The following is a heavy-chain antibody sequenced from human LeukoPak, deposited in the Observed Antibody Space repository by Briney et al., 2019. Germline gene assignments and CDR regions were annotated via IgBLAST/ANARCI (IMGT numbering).Heavy chain of an antibody. J-gene: IGHJ4*02. CDR3: AREWHHVFDF. Sequence: SETLLHSCTVSGGSISSYSWSWMRQPAGKGLEWIGRIYPRESPNYNPSLKSRVIMSVDKSKNQFSLKLRSVTAADTAVYYCAREWHHVFDFGRQGNLVTVSS. CDR1: GGSISSYS. V-gene: IGHV4-4*07. CDR2: IYPRESP. D-gene: IGHD5-12*01.